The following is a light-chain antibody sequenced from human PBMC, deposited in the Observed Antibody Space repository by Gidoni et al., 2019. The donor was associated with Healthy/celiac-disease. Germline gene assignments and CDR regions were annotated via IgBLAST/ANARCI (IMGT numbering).Light chain of an antibody. Sequence: DIQMTQSPSSLSASVGDRVTITCRASQSISSYLNWYQQKPEKAPKLLIYAASNLQSGVPSRFSGSGSGTDFTLTISSLQPEDFATYYCQQSYTTSETFGQXTKVEIK. J-gene: IGKJ1*01. CDR1: QSISSY. CDR2: AAS. V-gene: IGKV1-39*01. CDR3: QQSYTTSET.